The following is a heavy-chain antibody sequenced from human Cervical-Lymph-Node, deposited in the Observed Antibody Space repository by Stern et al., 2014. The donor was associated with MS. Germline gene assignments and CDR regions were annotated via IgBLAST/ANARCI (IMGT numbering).Heavy chain of an antibody. CDR2: ISYDGSDN. V-gene: IGHV3-30*01. D-gene: IGHD4-17*01. CDR1: GFTFSCYA. Sequence: QVQLVQSGGGVVQPGRSLRLSCAASGFTFSCYAMPWVRPAPGQGLEWVAVISYDGSDNYYAGSVKGRFALSRDNSKNTLYLQMNSLKAEDTAVYYCARGGAVTSSEYYFDYWGQGTLVTVSS. CDR3: ARGGAVTSSEYYFDY. J-gene: IGHJ4*02.